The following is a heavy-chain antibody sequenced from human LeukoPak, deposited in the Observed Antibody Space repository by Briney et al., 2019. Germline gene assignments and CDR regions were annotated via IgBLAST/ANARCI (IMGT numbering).Heavy chain of an antibody. Sequence: PGGSLRLSCAASGFSFNDYALHWVRQAPGKGLVWVSRIASDGSITTYADSVKGRFSISRDNAKNTLYLQMNSLRVEDTAVYYCARGRPHGNDYWGEGTLVTVSS. J-gene: IGHJ4*02. CDR2: IASDGSIT. CDR3: ARGRPHGNDY. CDR1: GFSFNDYA. V-gene: IGHV3-74*01. D-gene: IGHD4-23*01.